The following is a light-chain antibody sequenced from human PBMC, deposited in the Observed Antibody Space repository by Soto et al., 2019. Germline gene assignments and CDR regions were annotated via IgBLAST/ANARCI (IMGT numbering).Light chain of an antibody. V-gene: IGKV1-5*03. CDR2: KAS. CDR3: QQYNDYSWT. J-gene: IGKJ1*01. Sequence: DIQITQSPSTLSSSVLERFTITCRASQGISSWLAWYQQKPGKAPKLLIYKASTLKSGVPSRFSGSGSGTEFTLTISSLQPDDVATYYCQQYNDYSWTFGQGTKV. CDR1: QGISSW.